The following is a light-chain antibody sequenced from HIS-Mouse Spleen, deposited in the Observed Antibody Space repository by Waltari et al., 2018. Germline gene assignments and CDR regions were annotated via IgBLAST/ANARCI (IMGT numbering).Light chain of an antibody. V-gene: IGLV2-11*01. CDR1: SSYDGGYNY. Sequence: QSALPQPRSVSGSPGQSVTIACTGASSYDGGYNYVYWYQQHPGKAPKLMIYDVSKRPSGVPDRFSGSKSGNTASLTISGLQAEDEADYYCCSYAGSYTGVFGTGTKVTVL. CDR3: CSYAGSYTGV. J-gene: IGLJ1*01. CDR2: DVS.